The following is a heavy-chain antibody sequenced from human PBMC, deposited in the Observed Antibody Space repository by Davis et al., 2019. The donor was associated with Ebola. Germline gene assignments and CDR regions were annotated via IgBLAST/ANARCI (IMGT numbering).Heavy chain of an antibody. J-gene: IGHJ6*02. D-gene: IGHD2-2*02. Sequence: PGGSLRLSCAASGFTFSSYAMSWVRQAPGKGLEWVSAISGSGGSTYYADSVKGRFTISRDNSKNTLYLQMNSLRAEDTAVYYCGRYQLLYGYYYYGMDVWGQGTTVTVSS. V-gene: IGHV3-23*01. CDR2: ISGSGGST. CDR1: GFTFSSYA. CDR3: GRYQLLYGYYYYGMDV.